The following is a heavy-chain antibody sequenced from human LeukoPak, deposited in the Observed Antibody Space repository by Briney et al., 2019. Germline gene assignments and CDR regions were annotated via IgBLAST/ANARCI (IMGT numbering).Heavy chain of an antibody. V-gene: IGHV3-48*03. Sequence: PGGSLRLSCAASGFTFSSYEMNWVRQAPGKGLEWVSYISSSGSTIYYADPVKGRFTISRDNAKNSLYLQMNSLRAEDTAVYYCARTGYDFWSGPPDCWGQGTLVTVSS. CDR1: GFTFSSYE. D-gene: IGHD3-3*01. CDR3: ARTGYDFWSGPPDC. CDR2: ISSSGSTI. J-gene: IGHJ4*02.